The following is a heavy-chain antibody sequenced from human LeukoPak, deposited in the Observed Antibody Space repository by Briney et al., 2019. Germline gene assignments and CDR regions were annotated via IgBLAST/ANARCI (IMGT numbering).Heavy chain of an antibody. Sequence: SVKVSCKASGYTFTGYYMHWVRQAPGQGLEWMGWINPNSGGTNYAQKFQGRVTMTRDTSISTAYMELSRLRSDDTAVYYCARGGYSSSSWTPYYYYMDVWGKGTTVTVSS. CDR1: GYTFTGYY. J-gene: IGHJ6*03. D-gene: IGHD6-6*01. V-gene: IGHV1-2*02. CDR2: INPNSGGT. CDR3: ARGGYSSSSWTPYYYYMDV.